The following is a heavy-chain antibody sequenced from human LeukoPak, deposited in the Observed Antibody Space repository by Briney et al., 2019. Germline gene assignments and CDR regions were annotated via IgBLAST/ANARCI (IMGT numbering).Heavy chain of an antibody. CDR3: AKDGSSYCSGGSCYFFDY. Sequence: GGSLRLSCAASGFTFSSYAMSWVRQAPGKGLEWVSAINGSGGSTYYADSVKGRFTISRDNSKNTLYLQMNSLRAEDTAVYYCAKDGSSYCSGGSCYFFDYWGQGTLVTVSS. J-gene: IGHJ4*02. V-gene: IGHV3-23*01. CDR1: GFTFSSYA. D-gene: IGHD2-15*01. CDR2: INGSGGST.